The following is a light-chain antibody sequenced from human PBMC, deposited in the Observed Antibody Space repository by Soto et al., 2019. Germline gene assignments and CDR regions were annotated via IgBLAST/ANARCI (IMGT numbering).Light chain of an antibody. CDR2: EGS. CDR1: SSDVGSYKL. Sequence: QSALTQPASVSGSPGQSITISCTGTSSDVGSYKLVSWYQQHPGKAPKLMIYEGSKRPSGVSNRFSGSKSGNTASLTISGLQAEDEADYYCCSSASRSSFYVFGTGTKLTVL. V-gene: IGLV2-23*01. CDR3: CSSASRSSFYV. J-gene: IGLJ1*01.